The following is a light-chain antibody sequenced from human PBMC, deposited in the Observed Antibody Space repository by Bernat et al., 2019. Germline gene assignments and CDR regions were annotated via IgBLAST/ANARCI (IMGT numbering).Light chain of an antibody. Sequence: QSALTQPASVSGSPGQSITISCTGTSSDVGSYNLVSWYQQHPGKAPKLMIYAVSKRPSGVSNRFSGSKSGSTASLTISGLQAEDEADYYCCSYAGSSSVVFGGGTKLTVL. CDR1: SSDVGSYNL. J-gene: IGLJ2*01. CDR2: AVS. CDR3: CSYAGSSSVV. V-gene: IGLV2-23*02.